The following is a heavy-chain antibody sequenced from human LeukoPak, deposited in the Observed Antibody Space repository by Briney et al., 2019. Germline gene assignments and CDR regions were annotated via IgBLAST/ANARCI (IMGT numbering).Heavy chain of an antibody. Sequence: SETLSLTCAVYGGSFSGYYWSWIRQPPGKGLEWIGEINHSGSTNYNPSLKSRVTISVDTSKNQFSLKLSSVTAADTAVYYCARECPYYHDSSGYYGYYYYYMDVWGKGTTVTVSS. D-gene: IGHD3-22*01. CDR2: INHSGST. CDR1: GGSFSGYY. V-gene: IGHV4-34*01. CDR3: ARECPYYHDSSGYYGYYYYYMDV. J-gene: IGHJ6*03.